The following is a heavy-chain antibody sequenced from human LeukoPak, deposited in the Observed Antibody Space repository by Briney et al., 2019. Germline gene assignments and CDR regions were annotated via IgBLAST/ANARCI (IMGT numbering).Heavy chain of an antibody. CDR3: ASYVWFDP. V-gene: IGHV3-48*03. Sequence: GGSLTLSCAASGFTFSSHEMNWVRQPPGKGLEWVSYISSGGSTIYYADSVKGRFTVSRDNAKNSLYLQMNSLRAEDTALYYCASYVWFDPWGQGTLVTASS. CDR2: ISSGGSTI. D-gene: IGHD3-10*02. CDR1: GFTFSSHE. J-gene: IGHJ5*02.